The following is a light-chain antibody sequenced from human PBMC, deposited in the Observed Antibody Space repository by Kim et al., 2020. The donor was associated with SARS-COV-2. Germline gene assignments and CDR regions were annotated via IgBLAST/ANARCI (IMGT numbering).Light chain of an antibody. Sequence: EIVLTQSPATLSLSPGDGATLSCRASQSVDGYLAWLQQKPGQAPRLLISNASNRAAGVPARFSGSGSGTDSTLTISSLEPEDFAVYYCQQRRKSITFGQGTRLEIK. CDR3: QQRRKSIT. CDR1: QSVDGY. V-gene: IGKV3-11*01. J-gene: IGKJ5*01. CDR2: NAS.